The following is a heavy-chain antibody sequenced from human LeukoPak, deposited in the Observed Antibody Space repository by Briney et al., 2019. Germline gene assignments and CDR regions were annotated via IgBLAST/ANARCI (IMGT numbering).Heavy chain of an antibody. Sequence: SETLSLTCTVSGGSISSSNYYWGWIRQPPGKGLEWIGNIYFSGSTYYNPSLKSRVTISVDTSKNQFSQKLSSVTAADTAVYYCARLVSSWYVDYWGQGTLVTVSS. D-gene: IGHD6-13*01. J-gene: IGHJ4*02. CDR3: ARLVSSWYVDY. V-gene: IGHV4-39*01. CDR1: GGSISSSNYY. CDR2: IYFSGST.